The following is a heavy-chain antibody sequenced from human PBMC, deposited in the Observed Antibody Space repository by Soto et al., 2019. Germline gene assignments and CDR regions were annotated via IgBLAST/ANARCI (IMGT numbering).Heavy chain of an antibody. CDR2: IYHGGST. J-gene: IGHJ5*02. D-gene: IGHD3-22*01. Sequence: SETLSLTCTVSGDSIRSSYWTWIRQPPGKGLEWIGSIYHGGSTYYNPSLNSRVTLSIDMTNNHVSLILNSVTAADTAVYYCARVGPWVPYYYDSSPYTFENWFDPWGQGTLVTVSS. CDR1: GDSIRSSY. V-gene: IGHV4-59*08. CDR3: ARVGPWVPYYYDSSPYTFENWFDP.